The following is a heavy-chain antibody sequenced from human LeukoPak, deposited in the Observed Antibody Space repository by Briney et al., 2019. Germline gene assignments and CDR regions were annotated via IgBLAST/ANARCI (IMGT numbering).Heavy chain of an antibody. J-gene: IGHJ4*02. Sequence: GGSLRLSCAVSGFTVSSNYMTWVRQAPGKGLEWVSVIYSGGSTYYADSVKGRFIISRDNSKNTLYLQMNSLRAEDTAVYYCARDSSGPTRPFDYWGQGTLVTVSS. CDR1: GFTVSSNY. CDR2: IYSGGST. V-gene: IGHV3-66*01. CDR3: ARDSSGPTRPFDY. D-gene: IGHD6-19*01.